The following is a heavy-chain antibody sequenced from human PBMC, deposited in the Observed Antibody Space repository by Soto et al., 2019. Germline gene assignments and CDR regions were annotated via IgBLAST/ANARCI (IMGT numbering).Heavy chain of an antibody. V-gene: IGHV4-4*07. CDR1: GGSVSSQY. CDR2: IYNGGIP. D-gene: IGHD3-22*01. CDR3: ASQDYDKSVYYFDY. Sequence: KPSETLSLTCTVSGGSVSSQYWSWIRQPAGKGLEWIGRIYNGGIPLIHPSLESRVALSLDTSKNQFSLTLSPVTAADTAIYYCASQDYDKSVYYFDYWGQGTLVTVSS. J-gene: IGHJ4*02.